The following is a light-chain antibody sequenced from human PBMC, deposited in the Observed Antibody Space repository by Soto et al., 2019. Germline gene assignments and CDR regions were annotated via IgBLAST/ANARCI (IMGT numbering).Light chain of an antibody. CDR1: QAISNY. CDR3: QKYDSAPLT. J-gene: IGKJ4*01. V-gene: IGKV1-27*01. Sequence: DIQITQSPSSLSASVGDRVTITCRASQAISNYLAWYQQKPGKVPKLLVLAASILQSGVPSRFSGSGSGTDFTLTITSLQPEDVATYYCQKYDSAPLTFGGGTKVDIK. CDR2: AAS.